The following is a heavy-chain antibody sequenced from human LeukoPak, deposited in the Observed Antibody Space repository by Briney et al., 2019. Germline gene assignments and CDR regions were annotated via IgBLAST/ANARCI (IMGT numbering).Heavy chain of an antibody. CDR2: TYYRSKWYN. J-gene: IGHJ4*02. Sequence: SQTLSLTCAISGDSVSSNSAAWNWIRQSPSRGLEWLGRTYYRSKWYNDYAVSVKSRITINPDTSKNQFSLQLNSVTPEDTAVYYCARDPHFYCSSTSCPSMDLFFDYWGQGTLVTVSS. CDR1: GDSVSSNSAA. D-gene: IGHD2-2*01. V-gene: IGHV6-1*01. CDR3: ARDPHFYCSSTSCPSMDLFFDY.